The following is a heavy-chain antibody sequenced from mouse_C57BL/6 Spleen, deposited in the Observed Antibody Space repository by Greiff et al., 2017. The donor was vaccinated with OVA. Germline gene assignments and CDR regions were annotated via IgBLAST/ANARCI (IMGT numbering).Heavy chain of an antibody. D-gene: IGHD2-4*01. CDR3: ARPGDYDEGYAMDY. V-gene: IGHV1-47*01. CDR2: FHPYNDDT. J-gene: IGHJ4*01. Sequence: QVQLKESGAELVKPGASVKMSCKASGYTFTTYPIEWMTQNHGKSLEWIGNFHPYNDDTKYNEKFKGKATLTVEKSSSTVYLELSRLTSDDSAVYYCARPGDYDEGYAMDYWGQGTSVTVSS. CDR1: GYTFTTYP.